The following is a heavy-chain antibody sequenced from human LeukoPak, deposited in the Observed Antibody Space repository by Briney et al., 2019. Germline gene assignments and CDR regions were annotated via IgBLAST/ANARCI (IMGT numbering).Heavy chain of an antibody. D-gene: IGHD2-2*01. CDR1: GYTFNDYY. V-gene: IGHV1-2*02. Sequence: GASVKVSCKASGYTFNDYYIHWVRQAPGQGLEWMAWINPNSGGTYYAQNFHDRITLTRDTSISTAYMELSRLRSDDTALYYCARANALYCSSTSCLFDYWGQGTLVTVSS. J-gene: IGHJ4*02. CDR2: INPNSGGT. CDR3: ARANALYCSSTSCLFDY.